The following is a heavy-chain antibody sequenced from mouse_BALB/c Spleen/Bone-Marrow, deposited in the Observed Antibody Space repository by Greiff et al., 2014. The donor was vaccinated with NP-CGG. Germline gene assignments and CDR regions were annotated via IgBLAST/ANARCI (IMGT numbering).Heavy chain of an antibody. J-gene: IGHJ1*01. CDR3: ARVYLWYFDV. D-gene: IGHD2-3*01. Sequence: VKLVESGPGLVAPSQSLSITCTVSGFSLTSYGVHWVRQPPGKGLEWLGVIWAGGSTNYNSALMSRLSISKDNTKSQVFLKMNILQTDDIAMYYCARVYLWYFDVWGAGTTVTVSS. CDR1: GFSLTSYG. CDR2: IWAGGST. V-gene: IGHV2-9*02.